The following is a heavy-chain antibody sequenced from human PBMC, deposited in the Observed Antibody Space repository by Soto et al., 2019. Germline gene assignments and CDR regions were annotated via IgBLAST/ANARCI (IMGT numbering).Heavy chain of an antibody. CDR2: IYHSGST. J-gene: IGHJ6*02. D-gene: IGHD2-21*01. CDR3: AREVVGGYYYYGMDV. V-gene: IGHV4-30-2*01. Sequence: SETLSLTCAVSGGSISSGGYSWSWIRQPPGKGLEWIGYIYHSGSTYYNPSLKSRVTISVDRSKNQFSLKLSSVTAADTAVYYCAREVVGGYYYYGMDVWGQGTTVTVSS. CDR1: GGSISSGGYS.